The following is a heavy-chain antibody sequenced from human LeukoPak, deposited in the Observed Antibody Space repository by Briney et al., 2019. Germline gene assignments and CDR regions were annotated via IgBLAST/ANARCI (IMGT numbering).Heavy chain of an antibody. Sequence: GGSLRLSCAASGFTVSTYSMDWVRQAPGEGLEWVSSISSSSSYIYYADSVKGRFTISRDNAKNSLYLQMNSLRAEDTAVYYCARWARSSNFDYWGQGTLVTVSS. CDR2: ISSSSSYI. J-gene: IGHJ4*02. CDR1: GFTVSTYS. CDR3: ARWARSSNFDY. V-gene: IGHV3-21*01.